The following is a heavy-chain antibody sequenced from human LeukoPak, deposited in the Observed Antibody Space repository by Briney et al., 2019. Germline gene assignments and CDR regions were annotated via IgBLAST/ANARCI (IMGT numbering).Heavy chain of an antibody. J-gene: IGHJ4*02. V-gene: IGHV4-39*01. CDR2: MYYSGST. CDR1: GGSISSNYY. Sequence: SETLSLTCAISGGSISSNYYWGWIRQPPGKGLEWIGSMYYSGSTYYNPSLKSRVTISVDTSKNQFSLKLSSVTAADTAVYYCARQKYSSSCIDYWGQGTLVTVSP. CDR3: ARQKYSSSCIDY. D-gene: IGHD6-13*01.